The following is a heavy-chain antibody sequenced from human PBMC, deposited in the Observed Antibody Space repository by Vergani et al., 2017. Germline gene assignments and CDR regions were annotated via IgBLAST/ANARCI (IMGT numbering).Heavy chain of an antibody. CDR3: SRNTTYTDS. V-gene: IGHV5-51*03. J-gene: IGHJ4*02. Sequence: EVELVQSGPEMRKPGESLKISCKGSEYSFGNYWIGWVRQMPGKGLEWMGIIYPADSDTRYSPSFQGQVTISADKSSSTAFLQWDSRKASDTDLYYCSRNTTYTDSWGQGTLVTVSS. CDR1: EYSFGNYW. D-gene: IGHD1-1*01. CDR2: IYPADSDT.